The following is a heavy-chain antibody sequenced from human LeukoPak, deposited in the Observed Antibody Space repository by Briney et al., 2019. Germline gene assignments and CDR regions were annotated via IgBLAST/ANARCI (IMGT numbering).Heavy chain of an antibody. J-gene: IGHJ3*02. Sequence: SQTLSLTCTVSDGSISSGDYYWSWIRQPPEKGLEWVGYIYYSGSTYYSPSLKSRLTISVDTSKNQFSLKLSSVTAADTAVYYCAREIKPCGGACYSGPFDIWGQGTMVTVSS. CDR1: DGSISSGDYY. V-gene: IGHV4-30-4*08. CDR3: AREIKPCGGACYSGPFDI. CDR2: IYYSGST. D-gene: IGHD2-21*01.